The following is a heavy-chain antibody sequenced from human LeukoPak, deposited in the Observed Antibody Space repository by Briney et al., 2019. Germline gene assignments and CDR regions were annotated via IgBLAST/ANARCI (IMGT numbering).Heavy chain of an antibody. D-gene: IGHD3/OR15-3a*01. J-gene: IGHJ4*02. CDR1: GFTFSDYW. V-gene: IGHV3-74*01. CDR3: ARGTGNYYGY. Sequence: GGSLRLSCAAAGFTFSDYWMHWVRQAPGKGLVWVSRIKSDGSSTSYADSVKGRFTITRDSAKNTLYLQMNSLRAEDTAVYYCARGTGNYYGYWGQGTLVTVSS. CDR2: IKSDGSST.